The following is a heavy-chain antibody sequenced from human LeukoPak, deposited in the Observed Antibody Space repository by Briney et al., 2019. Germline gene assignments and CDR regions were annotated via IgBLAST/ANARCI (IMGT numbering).Heavy chain of an antibody. CDR3: ARHTYGDAGYNWFDP. CDR2: IYYSGST. CDR1: GGSFSGYY. D-gene: IGHD4-17*01. V-gene: IGHV4-59*08. Sequence: PSETLSLTCAVYGGSFSGYYWSWIRQPPGKGLEWVGYIYYSGSTNYNPSLKSRVTISVDTSKNQFSLKLSSVTAADTAVYYCARHTYGDAGYNWFDPWGQGTLVTVSS. J-gene: IGHJ5*02.